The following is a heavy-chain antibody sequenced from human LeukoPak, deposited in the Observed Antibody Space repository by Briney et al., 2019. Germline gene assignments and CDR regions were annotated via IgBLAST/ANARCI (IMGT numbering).Heavy chain of an antibody. D-gene: IGHD3-10*01. CDR3: ARGLITIVGGDNWFDP. J-gene: IGHJ5*02. Sequence: SETLSLTCTVSGGSISSYYWSWIRQPPGKGLEWIGYIYYTGGTNYNPSLKSRVTISVDTSKNQFSLKLSSVTAADTAVYYCARGLITIVGGDNWFDPWGQGTLVTVSS. CDR1: GGSISSYY. V-gene: IGHV4-59*01. CDR2: IYYTGGT.